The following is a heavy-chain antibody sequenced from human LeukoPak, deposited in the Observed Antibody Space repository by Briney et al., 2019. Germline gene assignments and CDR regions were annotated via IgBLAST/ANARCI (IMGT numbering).Heavy chain of an antibody. CDR2: IYYSGST. J-gene: IGHJ5*02. Sequence: SETLSLTCTVSGGSISSYYWSWIRQPPGKGLEWIGYIYYSGSTNYNPSLKSRVTISVDTSKNRFSLKLSSVTAADTAVYYCARGPVTGWFDPWGQGTLVTVSS. V-gene: IGHV4-59*12. CDR3: ARGPVTGWFDP. D-gene: IGHD2-21*02. CDR1: GGSISSYY.